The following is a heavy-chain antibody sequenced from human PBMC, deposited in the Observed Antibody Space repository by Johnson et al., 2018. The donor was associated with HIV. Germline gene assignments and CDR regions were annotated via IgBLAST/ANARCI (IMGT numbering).Heavy chain of an antibody. CDR1: GFTFSTYA. Sequence: VQLVESGGGLVQPGGSLRLSCAASGFTFSTYAMSWVRQAPGRGLEWVSSISGSGGSTYYADSVKGRVTIPRDNSKNTLYQQRNSLRAEATAVYYCAGQGVTSIAPTGTGAFDVWGHGTMVTVSS. J-gene: IGHJ3*01. CDR2: ISGSGGST. D-gene: IGHD6-13*01. V-gene: IGHV3-23*04. CDR3: AGQGVTSIAPTGTGAFDV.